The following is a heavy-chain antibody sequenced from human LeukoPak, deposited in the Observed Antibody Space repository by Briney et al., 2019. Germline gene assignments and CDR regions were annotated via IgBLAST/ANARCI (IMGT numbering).Heavy chain of an antibody. D-gene: IGHD3-22*01. Sequence: GGSLRLSCAASGFTVSSNYMSWVRQAPGKGLEWVSYISSSGSTIYYADSVKGRFTISRDNAKNSLYLQMNSLRAEDTAVYYCAREGVTMIAFDYWGQGTLVTVSS. V-gene: IGHV3-11*04. J-gene: IGHJ4*02. CDR2: ISSSGSTI. CDR3: AREGVTMIAFDY. CDR1: GFTVSSNY.